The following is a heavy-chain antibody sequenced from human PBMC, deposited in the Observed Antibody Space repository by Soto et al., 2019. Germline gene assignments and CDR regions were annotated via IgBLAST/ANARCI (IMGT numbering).Heavy chain of an antibody. J-gene: IGHJ5*02. CDR3: ARVGQQLVRGWFDP. Sequence: PSETLSLTCTVSGGSISSYYWSWIRQPAGKGLEWIGRIYTSGSTNYNPSLKSRVTMSVDTSKNQFSLKLSSVTAADTAVYYCARVGQQLVRGWFDPWGQGTLVTVSS. CDR1: GGSISSYY. V-gene: IGHV4-4*07. D-gene: IGHD6-13*01. CDR2: IYTSGST.